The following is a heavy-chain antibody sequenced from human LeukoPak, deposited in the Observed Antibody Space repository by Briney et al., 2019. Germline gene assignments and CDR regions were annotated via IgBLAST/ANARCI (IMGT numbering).Heavy chain of an antibody. V-gene: IGHV3-74*01. CDR2: INSDGSTT. J-gene: IGHJ4*02. CDR3: VRVDGGY. CDR1: GFTFSNYG. Sequence: GGSLRLSCAASGFTFSNYGMHWDRQGPGKGLVWVSRINSDGSTTNYADSVKGRFTISRDNAKNTLYLQMNSLRAEDTAVYYCVRVDGGYWGQGTLVTVSS. D-gene: IGHD3-16*01.